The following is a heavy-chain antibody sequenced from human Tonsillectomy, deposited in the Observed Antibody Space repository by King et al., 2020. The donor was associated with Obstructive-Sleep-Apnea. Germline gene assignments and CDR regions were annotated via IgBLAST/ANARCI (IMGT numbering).Heavy chain of an antibody. CDR1: GFSLSTRGVA. CDR2: IYWDDDK. D-gene: IGHD1-1*01. Sequence: ITLQESGPALVKPPQTLTLTCTFSGFSLSTRGVAVGWIRQPPGKALEWLALIYWDDDKHYSPSLRTRLTITKDTSENQVVHTMTNMDHVDTATYYCAHRYIATTGTYFFAYWGQGTLVTVSS. V-gene: IGHV2-5*02. J-gene: IGHJ4*02. CDR3: AHRYIATTGTYFFAY.